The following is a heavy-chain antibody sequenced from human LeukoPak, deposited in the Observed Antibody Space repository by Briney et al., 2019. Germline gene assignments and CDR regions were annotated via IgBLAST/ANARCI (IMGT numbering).Heavy chain of an antibody. CDR2: IYHSGST. J-gene: IGHJ6*03. CDR1: GGSISSSNW. D-gene: IGHD2-2*01. V-gene: IGHV4-4*02. CDR3: ARGVGYCSSTSCYFGEYYYYYMDV. Sequence: PSGTLSLTCAVSGGSISSSNWWSWVRQPPGKGLEWIGEIYHSGSTNYNPSLKSRVTISVDKSKNQFSLKLSSVTAADTAVYYCARGVGYCSSTSCYFGEYYYYYMDVWGKGTTVTVSS.